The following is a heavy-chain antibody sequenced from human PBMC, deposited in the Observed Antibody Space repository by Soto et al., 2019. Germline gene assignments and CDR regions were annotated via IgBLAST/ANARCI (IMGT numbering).Heavy chain of an antibody. CDR2: ISSSSSYI. Sequence: EVQLVESGGGLVKPGGSLRLSCAASGFTFSSYSMNWVRQAPGKGLEWVSSISSSSSYIYYADSVKGRFTISRDNAKNSLYLQMNSLRAEDTAVYYCARDLSDEQQPPVVYWGQGTLVTVSS. D-gene: IGHD6-13*01. CDR3: ARDLSDEQQPPVVY. CDR1: GFTFSSYS. V-gene: IGHV3-21*01. J-gene: IGHJ4*02.